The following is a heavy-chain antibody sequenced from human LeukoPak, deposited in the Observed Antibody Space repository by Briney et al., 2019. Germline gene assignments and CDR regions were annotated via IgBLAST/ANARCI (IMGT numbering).Heavy chain of an antibody. CDR1: GGSISSGGYY. CDR3: ASLYGSGSYYDY. J-gene: IGHJ4*02. Sequence: SETLSLTCTVPGGSISSGGYYWSWIRQHPGKGLEWIGYIYYSGSTYYNPSLKSRVTISVDTSKNQFSLKLSSVTAADTAVYYCASLYGSGSYYDYWGQGTLVTVSS. CDR2: IYYSGST. V-gene: IGHV4-31*03. D-gene: IGHD3-10*01.